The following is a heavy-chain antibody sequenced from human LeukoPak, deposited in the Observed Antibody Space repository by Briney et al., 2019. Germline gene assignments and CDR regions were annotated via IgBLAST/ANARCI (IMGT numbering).Heavy chain of an antibody. CDR3: ARGPDVVVVAFAGDNWFDP. J-gene: IGHJ5*02. CDR2: ISSSSSYI. CDR1: GFTFSSYS. V-gene: IGHV3-21*01. Sequence: PGGSLRLSCAASGFTFSSYSMNWVRQAPGKGLEWVSSISSSSSYIYYADSVKGRFTTSRDNAKNSLYLQMNSLRAEDTAVYYCARGPDVVVVAFAGDNWFDPWGQGTLVTVSS. D-gene: IGHD2-15*01.